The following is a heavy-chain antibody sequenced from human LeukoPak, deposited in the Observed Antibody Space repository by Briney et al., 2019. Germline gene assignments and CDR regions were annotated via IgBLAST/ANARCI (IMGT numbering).Heavy chain of an antibody. CDR2: IYSDNT. D-gene: IGHD1-26*01. Sequence: GGSLRLSCTVSGFTVSSNSMSWVRQAPGKGLEWVSFIYSDNTHYSDSVKGRFTISRDNSKNTLYLQMNSLRAEDTAVYYCARDSGSYSGLETELEYWGQGTLVTVSS. V-gene: IGHV3-53*01. CDR1: GFTVSSNS. J-gene: IGHJ4*02. CDR3: ARDSGSYSGLETELEY.